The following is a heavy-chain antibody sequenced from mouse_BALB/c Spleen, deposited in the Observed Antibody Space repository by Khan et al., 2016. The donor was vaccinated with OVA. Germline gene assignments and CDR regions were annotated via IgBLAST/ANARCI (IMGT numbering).Heavy chain of an antibody. CDR1: GYIFTSYW. J-gene: IGHJ2*01. CDR2: IYPGTDNT. V-gene: IGHV1S132*01. Sequence: VQLQQSGAELVRPGASVKLSCKTSGYIFTSYWIHWVRQRSGQGLDWIARIYPGTDNTYYNEKFKEKSTLTADKSSSPAYMQLRSLKSEDSAVYFCAREEALYYFDYWGQGTTLTVSS. D-gene: IGHD3-2*02. CDR3: AREEALYYFDY.